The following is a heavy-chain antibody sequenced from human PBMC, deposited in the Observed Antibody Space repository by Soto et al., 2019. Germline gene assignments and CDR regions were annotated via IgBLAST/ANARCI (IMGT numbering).Heavy chain of an antibody. CDR3: AKDLLSYYYDSRASGS. J-gene: IGHJ4*02. V-gene: IGHV3-23*01. D-gene: IGHD3-22*01. CDR2: ISGSGGST. Sequence: PGGSLRLSCAASGFTFSSYAMSWVRQAPGKGLEWVSAISGSGGSTYYADSVKGRFTISRDNSKNTLYLQMNSLRAEDTAVYYCAKDLLSYYYDSRASGSWGQGTLVTVSS. CDR1: GFTFSSYA.